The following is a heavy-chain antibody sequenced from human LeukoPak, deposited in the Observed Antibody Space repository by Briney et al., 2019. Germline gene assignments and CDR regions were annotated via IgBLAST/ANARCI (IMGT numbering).Heavy chain of an antibody. CDR2: INPNSGGT. CDR1: GYTFTDYY. Sequence: GASVKVSCKASGYTFTDYYIHWVRQAPGQGLERMGWINPNSGGTNYSQKFQGRGTMTRETSIATTYMDLSSLISDDTAVSYCARGHDNTGYNYFDYWGQGTLVTVSS. J-gene: IGHJ4*02. D-gene: IGHD3-9*01. CDR3: ARGHDNTGYNYFDY. V-gene: IGHV1-2*02.